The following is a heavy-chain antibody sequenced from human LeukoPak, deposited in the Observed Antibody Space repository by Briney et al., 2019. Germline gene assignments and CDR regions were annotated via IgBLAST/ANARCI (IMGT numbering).Heavy chain of an antibody. CDR3: VRHRPRRRYCSSTSCYAGTYYYYMDV. CDR1: GVSFSGYY. V-gene: IGHV4-34*01. J-gene: IGHJ6*03. D-gene: IGHD2-2*01. CDR2: INHSGST. Sequence: SETLSLTCAVYGVSFSGYYWSWIRQPPGKGLEWIGEINHSGSTNYNLSLKSRVTISVDTYKNQFSLKLSSVTAADTAVYYCVRHRPRRRYCSSTSCYAGTYYYYMDVWGKGTTVTISS.